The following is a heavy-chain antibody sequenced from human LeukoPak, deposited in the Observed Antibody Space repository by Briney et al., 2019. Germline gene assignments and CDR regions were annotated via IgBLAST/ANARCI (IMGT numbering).Heavy chain of an antibody. V-gene: IGHV3-23*01. Sequence: PGGSLRLSCAASGFTFSSYGMSWVRQAPGKGLEWVSAISGSGGSTYYADSVKGRFTISRDNSKNTLYLQMNSLRAEDTAVYYCAKGLRFGEFALDYWGQGTLVTVSS. J-gene: IGHJ4*02. CDR2: ISGSGGST. CDR3: AKGLRFGEFALDY. D-gene: IGHD3-10*01. CDR1: GFTFSSYG.